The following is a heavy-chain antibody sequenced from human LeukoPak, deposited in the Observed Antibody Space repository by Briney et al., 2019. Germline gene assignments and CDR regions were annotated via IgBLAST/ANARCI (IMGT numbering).Heavy chain of an antibody. CDR1: GGSISSSSYY. J-gene: IGHJ6*02. D-gene: IGHD6-6*01. V-gene: IGHV4-39*01. CDR2: IFYSGST. Sequence: SETLSLTCSVSGGSISSSSYYWGWIRQPPGKGLEWIGNIFYSGSTYYNPSLKSRVTISVDTSKNQFSLKLSSVTAADTAVYYCARHWRPYSGSSWTYYYNGLDVRGQGTTVTVSS. CDR3: ARHWRPYSGSSWTYYYNGLDV.